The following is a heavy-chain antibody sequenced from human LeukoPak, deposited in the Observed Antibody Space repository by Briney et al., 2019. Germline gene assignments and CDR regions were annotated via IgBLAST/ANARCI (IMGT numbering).Heavy chain of an antibody. CDR2: INPNSGGT. V-gene: IGHV1-2*02. CDR1: GYTFTGYY. J-gene: IGHJ4*02. Sequence: ASVKVSCKASGYTFTGYYMHWVRQAPGQGLEWMGWINPNSGGTNYAQKFQGRVTMTRDTSISTAYMELSRLRSDDTAVYYCARSYDSSGYPTGDYWGQGILVTVSS. D-gene: IGHD3-22*01. CDR3: ARSYDSSGYPTGDY.